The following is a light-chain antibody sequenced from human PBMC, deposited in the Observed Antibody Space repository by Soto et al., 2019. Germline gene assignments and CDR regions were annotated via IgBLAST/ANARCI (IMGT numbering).Light chain of an antibody. Sequence: QSVLTQPPSASGTPGQRVTISCSGSSSNIGNNPVNWYQQFPGTAPKLLIYSNNQRPSGVPDRFSGSKSGTSGSLAISGLQSEDEADYYCGAWDNSLNALVFGGGTKLTVL. J-gene: IGLJ2*01. CDR3: GAWDNSLNALV. CDR2: SNN. CDR1: SSNIGNNP. V-gene: IGLV1-44*01.